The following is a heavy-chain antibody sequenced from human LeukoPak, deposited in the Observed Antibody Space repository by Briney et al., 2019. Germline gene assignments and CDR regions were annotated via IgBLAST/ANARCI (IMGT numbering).Heavy chain of an antibody. J-gene: IGHJ4*02. CDR3: ARDPGVVTPDY. CDR1: GSTFSTYS. V-gene: IGHV3-21*01. CDR2: ISSSSSYI. D-gene: IGHD4-23*01. Sequence: GGSLRLSCAASGSTFSTYSMNWVRQAPGKGLEWVSSISSSSSYIYYADSVKGRFTISRDNAKNSLYLQMNSLRAEDTAVYYCARDPGVVTPDYWGQGTLVTVSS.